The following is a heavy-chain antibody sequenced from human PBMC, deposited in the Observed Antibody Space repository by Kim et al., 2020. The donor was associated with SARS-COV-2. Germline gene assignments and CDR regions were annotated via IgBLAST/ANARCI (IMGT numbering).Heavy chain of an antibody. CDR2: ISGSGGST. CDR1: GFTFSSYA. D-gene: IGHD2-2*01. V-gene: IGHV3-23*01. CDR3: AKDAIVVVPAAISDYYYYGMDV. J-gene: IGHJ6*02. Sequence: GGSLRLSCAASGFTFSSYAMSWVRQAPGKGLEWVSAISGSGGSTYYADSVKGRFTISRDNSKNTLYLQMNSLRAEDTAVYYCAKDAIVVVPAAISDYYYYGMDVWGQGTTVTVSS.